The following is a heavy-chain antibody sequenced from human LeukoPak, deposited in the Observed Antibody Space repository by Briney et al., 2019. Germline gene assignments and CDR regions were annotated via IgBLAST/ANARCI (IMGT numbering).Heavy chain of an antibody. CDR3: ATRTIFGVDAFDI. D-gene: IGHD3-3*01. CDR2: MNPNSGNT. Sequence: ASVKVSCKASGYTFTSYDINWVRQAPGQGREWMGWMNPNSGNTGYAQKFQGRVTITRNTTISTAYMELSSLRSEDTAVYYCATRTIFGVDAFDIWGQGTMVTVSS. J-gene: IGHJ3*02. V-gene: IGHV1-8*03. CDR1: GYTFTSYD.